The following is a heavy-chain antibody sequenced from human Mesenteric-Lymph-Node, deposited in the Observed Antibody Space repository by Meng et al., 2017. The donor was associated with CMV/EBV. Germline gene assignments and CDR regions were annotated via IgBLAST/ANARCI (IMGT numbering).Heavy chain of an antibody. CDR2: ISSSDSHI. V-gene: IGHV3-21*01. CDR3: ARGLGTPPGYYYYYGMDV. Sequence: GGSLRLSCAASGFTFSSYSMNWVCQAPGKGLEWVSSISSSDSHIYYADSLKGRFTISRDNAKNSLSLQMNSLRAEDTAVYYCARGLGTPPGYYYYYGMDVWGQGTTVTVSS. D-gene: IGHD1-1*01. CDR1: GFTFSSYS. J-gene: IGHJ6*02.